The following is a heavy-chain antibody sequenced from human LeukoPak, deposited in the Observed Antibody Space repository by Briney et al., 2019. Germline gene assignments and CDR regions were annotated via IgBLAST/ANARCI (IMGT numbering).Heavy chain of an antibody. J-gene: IGHJ4*02. V-gene: IGHV3-23*01. Sequence: PGGSLRLSCAASGFNFNIYAMSWVRQAPGKGLEWVSSISSNSAYTYYGDSVKGRFTVSRDNSKNTLYLQMNSLRAEDTAIYYCAKDRPNYYESNGHYYRQDGDYWGQGTLVTVSS. D-gene: IGHD3-22*01. CDR1: GFNFNIYA. CDR2: ISSNSAYT. CDR3: AKDRPNYYESNGHYYRQDGDY.